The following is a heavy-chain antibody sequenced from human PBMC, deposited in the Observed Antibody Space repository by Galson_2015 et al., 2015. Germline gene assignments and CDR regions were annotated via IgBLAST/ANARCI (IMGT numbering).Heavy chain of an antibody. CDR2: ISYDGSNK. D-gene: IGHD1-26*01. CDR3: ARDWGSGSYGIGDY. J-gene: IGHJ4*02. Sequence: SPRLSCAASGFTFSSYGMHWVRQAPGKGLEWVAVISYDGSNKYYADSVKGRFTISRDNSKNTLYLQMNSLRAEDTAVYYCARDWGSGSYGIGDYWGQGTLVTVSS. V-gene: IGHV3-30*03. CDR1: GFTFSSYG.